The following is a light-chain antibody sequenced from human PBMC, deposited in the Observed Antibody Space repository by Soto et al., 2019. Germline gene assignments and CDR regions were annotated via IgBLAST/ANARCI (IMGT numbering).Light chain of an antibody. J-gene: IGLJ2*01. CDR1: SSNIGTNT. Sequence: QSALTQPPSASGPPGQRVTLSCSGSSSNIGTNTVNWYQQLPGSAPQLLLYSTNQRPSGVPGRFSGSKSGTSASLAISGLQSDDEADYYCAAWDGSLNVVLFGGGTKLTVL. V-gene: IGLV1-44*01. CDR3: AAWDGSLNVVL. CDR2: STN.